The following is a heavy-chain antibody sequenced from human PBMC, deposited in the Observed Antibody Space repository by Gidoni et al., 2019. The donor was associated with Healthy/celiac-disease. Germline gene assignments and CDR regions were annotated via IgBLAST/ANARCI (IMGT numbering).Heavy chain of an antibody. CDR3: AKDTGMDV. V-gene: IGHV3-30*18. Sequence: QVQLVESGGGVVQPGRSLRLPCAASGFTFSSYGLHWVRQAPGKGLEWVAVISYDGSNKYYADSVKGRFTISRDNSKNTLYLQMNSLRAEDTAVYYCAKDTGMDVWGQGTTVTVSS. J-gene: IGHJ6*02. CDR1: GFTFSSYG. CDR2: ISYDGSNK.